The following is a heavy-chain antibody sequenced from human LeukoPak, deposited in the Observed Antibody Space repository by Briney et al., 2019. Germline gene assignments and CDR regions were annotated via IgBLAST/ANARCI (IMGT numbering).Heavy chain of an antibody. CDR2: ISAYNGNT. CDR3: ARMYDSSGYYYPFDY. D-gene: IGHD3-22*01. V-gene: IGHV1-18*04. J-gene: IGHJ4*02. Sequence: GASVKVSCEASGYTFTSYYMHWVRQAPGQGLEWMGWISAYNGNTNYAQKLQGRVTMTTDTSTSTAYMELRSLRSDDTAVYYCARMYDSSGYYYPFDYWGQGTLVTVSS. CDR1: GYTFTSYY.